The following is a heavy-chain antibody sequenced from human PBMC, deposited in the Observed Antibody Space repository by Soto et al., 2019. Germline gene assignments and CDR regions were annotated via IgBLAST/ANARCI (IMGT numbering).Heavy chain of an antibody. CDR3: ASVRGGYYYAMDV. J-gene: IGHJ6*02. CDR2: IFYSGNT. Sequence: PSETLSLTCTVSGGSINSYYWSWIRQSPGKGLEWIGYIFYSGNTNYNPSLNSRVTLSVDTSKNQFSLKLTSVTAADTAVYYCASVRGGYYYAMDVWGQGTTVTVSS. D-gene: IGHD3-10*02. CDR1: GGSINSYY. V-gene: IGHV4-59*12.